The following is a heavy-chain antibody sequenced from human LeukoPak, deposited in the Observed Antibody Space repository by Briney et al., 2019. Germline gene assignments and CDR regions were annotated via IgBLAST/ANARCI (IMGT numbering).Heavy chain of an antibody. V-gene: IGHV3-53*01. J-gene: IGHJ4*02. Sequence: GGSLRLSCAASGFTFSSYSMNWVRQAPGKGLEWVSVIYSDGTTYNTNSVKGRFTISRDISKNMLYLQMNSLRAEDTAVYYCATLHYDGYNWWGQGTLVTVSS. CDR1: GFTFSSYS. D-gene: IGHD3-22*01. CDR2: IYSDGTT. CDR3: ATLHYDGYNW.